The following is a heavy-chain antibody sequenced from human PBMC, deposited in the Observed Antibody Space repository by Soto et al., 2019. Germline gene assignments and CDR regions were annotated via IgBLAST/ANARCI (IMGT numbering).Heavy chain of an antibody. D-gene: IGHD3-3*01. CDR1: GGSISSGGYY. CDR3: ARGEAYYDFWSGSTHNYYYYGMDV. Sequence: SETLSLTCTVSGGSISSGGYYWSWIRQHPWNGLEWILYIDYSWSTYYNPSLKSRVTISVDTSKNQFSLKLSSVTAADTAVYYCARGEAYYDFWSGSTHNYYYYGMDVWGQGTTVTVSS. CDR2: IDYSWST. V-gene: IGHV4-31*03. J-gene: IGHJ6*02.